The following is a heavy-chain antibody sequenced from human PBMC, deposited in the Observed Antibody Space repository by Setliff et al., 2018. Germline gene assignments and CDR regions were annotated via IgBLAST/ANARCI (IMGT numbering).Heavy chain of an antibody. CDR3: ARDGGEY. J-gene: IGHJ4*02. CDR1: GFTFSSYW. Sequence: GGSLRLSCAASGFTFSSYWVSWVRQAPGKGLEWVANIKQDGSEKYYVDSVKGRFTISRDNAKNSLYLQMNSLRDEDTAVYYCARDGGEYWGQGTLVTVSS. D-gene: IGHD3-16*01. CDR2: IKQDGSEK. V-gene: IGHV3-7*01.